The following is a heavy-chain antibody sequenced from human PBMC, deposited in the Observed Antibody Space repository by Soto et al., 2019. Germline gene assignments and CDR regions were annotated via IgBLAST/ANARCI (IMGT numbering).Heavy chain of an antibody. CDR1: GFTFGTTD. CDR3: VKNSGWFNT. D-gene: IGHD3-10*01. J-gene: IGHJ5*02. Sequence: PGGSLRLSCAASGFTFGTTDMSWVRQAPGEGLEWVSTIDGSGGITYYADSVKGRFTISRDNSRNTVYLQMNSLRGDDTALYYCVKNSGWFNTWGQGAQVTVSS. CDR2: IDGSGGIT. V-gene: IGHV3-23*01.